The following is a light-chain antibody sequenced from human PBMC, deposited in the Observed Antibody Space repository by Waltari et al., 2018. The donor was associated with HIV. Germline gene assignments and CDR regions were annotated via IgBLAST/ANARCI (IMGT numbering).Light chain of an antibody. J-gene: IGLJ2*01. CDR3: SSYANKNGFYVV. Sequence: SALTQPPSASGSPGQSVTISCTGTNTDIGGYNYVSWYQQHPGKAPKLVISEVTKRPSGVPDRFSGSKSGTTASLTVSGLQADDEADYYCSSYANKNGFYVVFGGGTRLTVL. CDR2: EVT. CDR1: NTDIGGYNY. V-gene: IGLV2-8*01.